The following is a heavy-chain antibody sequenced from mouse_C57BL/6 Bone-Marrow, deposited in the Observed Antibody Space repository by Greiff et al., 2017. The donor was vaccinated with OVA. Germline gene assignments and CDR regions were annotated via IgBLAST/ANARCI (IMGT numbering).Heavy chain of an antibody. V-gene: IGHV2-4*01. J-gene: IGHJ3*01. CDR2: IWSGGST. CDR1: GFSLTSYG. CDR3: AKTQLAGTWFAY. D-gene: IGHD4-1*02. Sequence: VQRVESGPGLVQPSQSLSITCTVSGFSLTSYGVHWVRQPPGKGLEWLGVIWSGGSTDYNAAFISRLSISKDNSKSQVFFKMNSLQADDTAIYYCAKTQLAGTWFAYWGQGTLVTVSA.